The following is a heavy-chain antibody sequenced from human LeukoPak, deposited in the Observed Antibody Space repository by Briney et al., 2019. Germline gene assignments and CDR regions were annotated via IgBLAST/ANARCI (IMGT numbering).Heavy chain of an antibody. V-gene: IGHV4-59*01. D-gene: IGHD3-22*01. CDR2: IYYSGNT. CDR3: ARAQNDYDNFDY. CDR1: GGSISSYY. J-gene: IGHJ4*02. Sequence: SETLSLTCTVSGGSISSYYWSWIRQPPGKGLEWIGYIYYSGNTNYNPSLKSRVTISVDTSKNQFSLKLSSVTAADTAVYYCARAQNDYDNFDYCGQGTLVTVSS.